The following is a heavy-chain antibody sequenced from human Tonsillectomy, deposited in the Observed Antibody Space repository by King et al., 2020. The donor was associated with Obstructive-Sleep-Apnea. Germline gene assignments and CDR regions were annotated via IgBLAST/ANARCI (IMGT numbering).Heavy chain of an antibody. CDR3: ARGTRTFDY. V-gene: IGHV1-8*01. J-gene: IGHJ4*02. CDR1: RYTFTSHD. D-gene: IGHD1-1*01. CDR2: MNPNRGNT. Sequence: QLVQSGAEVKKPGASVKVSCKASRYTFTSHDISWVRQATGQGLEWMGWMNPNRGNTGYAQNFQGRVTMTRNTSISTAYMELSSLRSEDTAVYYCARGTRTFDYWGQGTLVTVSS.